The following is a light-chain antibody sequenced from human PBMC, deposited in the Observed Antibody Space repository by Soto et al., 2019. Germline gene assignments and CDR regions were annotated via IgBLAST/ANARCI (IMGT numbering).Light chain of an antibody. CDR3: YSFAGSNTFSFV. CDR2: EGT. V-gene: IGLV2-23*03. CDR1: SSDVGTYNL. Sequence: QSVLTQPASVSGSPGQSITISCTGPSSDVGTYNLVSWYQQHPDKAPKVILYEGTKLPSGVSPRFSGSRSRNTASLTISGLQAEDEAVYFCYSFAGSNTFSFVFGPGTKVTVL. J-gene: IGLJ1*01.